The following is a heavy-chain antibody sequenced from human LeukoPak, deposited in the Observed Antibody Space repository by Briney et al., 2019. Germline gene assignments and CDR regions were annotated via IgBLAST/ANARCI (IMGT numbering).Heavy chain of an antibody. CDR3: AREDSSGYLGY. CDR1: GGSVSSNIYY. J-gene: IGHJ4*02. Sequence: SETLSLTCTVSGGSVSSNIYYWNWIRQPPGKGLEWIGYIYYSGSTNYNPSLKSRVTISVDTSKNQFSLKLTSLTAADTAVYYCAREDSSGYLGYWGQGTLVTVSS. V-gene: IGHV4-61*01. CDR2: IYYSGST. D-gene: IGHD3-22*01.